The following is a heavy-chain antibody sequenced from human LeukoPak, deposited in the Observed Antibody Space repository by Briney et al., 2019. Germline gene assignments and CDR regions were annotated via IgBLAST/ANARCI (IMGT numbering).Heavy chain of an antibody. J-gene: IGHJ5*02. CDR3: ARASSGYTYEEWFDP. CDR1: GYTFTSHD. Sequence: AASVKVSCKASGYTFTSHDINWVRQATGQGLEWMGWMNPNSDNTGYAQKFQGRVTMTRNTSISTAYMELSSLTSEDTAVYYCARASSGYTYEEWFDPWGQGTLVTVSS. CDR2: MNPNSDNT. V-gene: IGHV1-8*01. D-gene: IGHD3-22*01.